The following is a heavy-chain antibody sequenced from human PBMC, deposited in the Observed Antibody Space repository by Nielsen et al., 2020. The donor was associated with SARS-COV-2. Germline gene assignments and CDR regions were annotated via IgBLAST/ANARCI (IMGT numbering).Heavy chain of an antibody. V-gene: IGHV1-8*02. J-gene: IGHJ6*03. Sequence: ASVKVSCKTSGGTFSSYGISWVRQATGQGLEWMGWMNPNSGNTGYAQKFQGRVTMTRNTSISTAYMELSSLRSEDTAVYYCAVGSSGSYRSYYYYYMDVWGKGTTVTVSS. CDR1: GGTFSSYG. CDR2: MNPNSGNT. D-gene: IGHD3-10*01. CDR3: AVGSSGSYRSYYYYYMDV.